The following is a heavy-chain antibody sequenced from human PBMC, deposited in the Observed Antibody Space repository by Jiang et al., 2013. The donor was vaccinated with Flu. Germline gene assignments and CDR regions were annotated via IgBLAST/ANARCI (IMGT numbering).Heavy chain of an antibody. D-gene: IGHD4/OR15-4a*01. CDR1: GFNFNIYG. Sequence: GLVQPGGSLRLSCAASGFNFNIYGMNWVRQAPGMGLEWVSYISGSSSTMYYTDSVKGRFTISRDNAQNSLYLQMNSLRADDTAVYFCTTSNGHLDHWGQGTLVTVSS. V-gene: IGHV3-48*01. CDR3: TTSNGHLDH. J-gene: IGHJ4*02. CDR2: ISGSSSTM.